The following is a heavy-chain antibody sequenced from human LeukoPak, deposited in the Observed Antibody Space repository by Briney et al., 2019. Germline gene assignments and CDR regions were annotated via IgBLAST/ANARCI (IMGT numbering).Heavy chain of an antibody. CDR2: IIPIFGTA. Sequence: ASVKVSCKASGGTYSSYAISWVRQAPGQGLEWMGGIIPIFGTANYAQKFQGRVTITADESTSTAYMELNSLRAEDTAVYYCAKPKLYSGSYLFDYWGQGTLVTVSS. CDR3: AKPKLYSGSYLFDY. CDR1: GGTYSSYA. J-gene: IGHJ4*02. V-gene: IGHV1-69*13. D-gene: IGHD1-26*01.